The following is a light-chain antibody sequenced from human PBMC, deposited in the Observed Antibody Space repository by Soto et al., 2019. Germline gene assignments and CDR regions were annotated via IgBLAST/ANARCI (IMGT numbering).Light chain of an antibody. CDR3: QQYIRSPRT. V-gene: IGKV3-20*01. Sequence: EIVLTQSPGTLSLSPGERATLSCRASQSLTNNFLAWYQQKPGQPPRLLIYGASSRATGIPDRFSGSGSGTDFTITISRLEPEDFAVYYCQQYIRSPRTFGQGTKVEIK. J-gene: IGKJ1*01. CDR1: QSLTNNF. CDR2: GAS.